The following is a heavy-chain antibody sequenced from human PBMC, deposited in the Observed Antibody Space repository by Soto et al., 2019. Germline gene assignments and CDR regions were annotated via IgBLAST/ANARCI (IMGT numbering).Heavy chain of an antibody. CDR2: MNPNSGNT. D-gene: IGHD6-6*01. CDR1: GYTFTSYH. Sequence: QVQLVQSGAEVKKPGASVKVSCKGSGYTFTSYHINWVRQATGQGLEWKGWMNPNSGNTGYAQTLQGRVTMTWDTSISTAYMELSSLRFEDTALYYCARGHLSSTKNWLDPWGKGTLVTVSS. V-gene: IGHV1-8*01. CDR3: ARGHLSSTKNWLDP. J-gene: IGHJ5*02.